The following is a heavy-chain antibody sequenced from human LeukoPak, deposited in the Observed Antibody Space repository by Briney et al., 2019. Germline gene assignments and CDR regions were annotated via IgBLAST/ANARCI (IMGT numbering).Heavy chain of an antibody. CDR3: ARARQNPYFEERRRGNWFDP. J-gene: IGHJ5*02. CDR1: GGSFSSGRDH. D-gene: IGHD3-9*01. Sequence: SETLSLTCTVSGGSFSSGRDHWNWIRQPAGKGLEWIGHMHTSGNTNYNPSLKSRVTISVDTSKNQFSLKLSSVTAADTAVYYCARARQNPYFEERRRGNWFDPWGQGTLVTVSS. CDR2: MHTSGNT. V-gene: IGHV4-61*09.